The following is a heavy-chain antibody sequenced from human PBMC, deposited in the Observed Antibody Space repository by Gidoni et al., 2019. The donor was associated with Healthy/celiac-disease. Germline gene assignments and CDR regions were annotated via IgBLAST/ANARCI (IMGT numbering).Heavy chain of an antibody. D-gene: IGHD6-13*01. J-gene: IGHJ4*02. V-gene: IGHV3-30*18. Sequence: QVQLVESGGGVVQPGRSLRLPCAASGFTFSSYGMHWVRQAPGKGLEWVAVISYDGSNKYYADSVKGRFTISRDNSKNTLYLQMNSLRAEDTAVYYCAKGWYAADYWGQGTLVTVSS. CDR1: GFTFSSYG. CDR3: AKGWYAADY. CDR2: ISYDGSNK.